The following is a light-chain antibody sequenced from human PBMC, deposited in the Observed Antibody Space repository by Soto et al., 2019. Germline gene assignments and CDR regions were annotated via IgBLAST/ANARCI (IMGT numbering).Light chain of an antibody. CDR1: SSDVGGYNY. J-gene: IGLJ2*01. CDR3: CSYAGSNNWGV. V-gene: IGLV2-8*01. Sequence: QSALTQPPSASGSPGQSVTISCTGTSSDVGGYNYVSWYQQHPGKAPKLMIYEVSKRPSGVPDRFSGSKSGNTASLTVSGLQAEDEADYYCCSYAGSNNWGVFGGGTKVTVL. CDR2: EVS.